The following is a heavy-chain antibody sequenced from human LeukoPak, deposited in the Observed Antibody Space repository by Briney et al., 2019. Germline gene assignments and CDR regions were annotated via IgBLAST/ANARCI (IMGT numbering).Heavy chain of an antibody. CDR3: GRRGDSPMVGDY. Sequence: PGGSLRLSCAASGFTFSNYGMNWVRQAPGKGLEWVSYISSSTTIYYADSMKGRFTISRDNAKNSLSLQMNSLRVEDTAVYYCGRRGDSPMVGDYWGQGTLVTVSS. J-gene: IGHJ4*02. CDR2: ISSSTTI. V-gene: IGHV3-48*01. CDR1: GFTFSNYG. D-gene: IGHD5-18*01.